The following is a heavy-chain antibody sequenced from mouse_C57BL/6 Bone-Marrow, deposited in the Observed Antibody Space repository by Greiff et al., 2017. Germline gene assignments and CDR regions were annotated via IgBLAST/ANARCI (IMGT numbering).Heavy chain of an antibody. D-gene: IGHD1-1*01. CDR3: ARTRLLRYWYFDV. V-gene: IGHV1-59*01. Sequence: QVQLQQPGAELVRPGTSVKLSCKASGYTFTSYWMHWVKQRPGQGLEWIGVIDPSDSYTNYNQKFKGKATLTVDTSSSTAYMQLSSLTSEDSAVYYCARTRLLRYWYFDVWGTGTTVTVSS. CDR1: GYTFTSYW. J-gene: IGHJ1*03. CDR2: IDPSDSYT.